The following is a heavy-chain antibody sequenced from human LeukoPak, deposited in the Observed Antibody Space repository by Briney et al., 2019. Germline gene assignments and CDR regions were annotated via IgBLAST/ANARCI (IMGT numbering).Heavy chain of an antibody. CDR1: GFSLIDYN. Sequence: GGSLRLSCAASGFSLIDYNMNWVRQVPGKGLEWVAYISSSSSSAYYLDSVKGRFAVSRDNARNSMYLQMDSLKVEDTAIYYCARGVASDWRNFFDTWGQGTRVTVSS. J-gene: IGHJ5*02. D-gene: IGHD3-9*01. V-gene: IGHV3-48*04. CDR2: ISSSSSSA. CDR3: ARGVASDWRNFFDT.